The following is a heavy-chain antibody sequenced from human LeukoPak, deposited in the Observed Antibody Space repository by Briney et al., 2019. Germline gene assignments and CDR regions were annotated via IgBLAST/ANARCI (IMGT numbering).Heavy chain of an antibody. D-gene: IGHD3-3*01. CDR2: INPSGGST. CDR1: GYTFTSYY. V-gene: IGHV1-46*01. Sequence: GASVKVSCKASGYTFTSYYMHWVRQAPGQGLEWMGIINPSGGSTSYAQKFQGRVTMTRDMSTSTVYMELSSLRSEDTAVYYCARDGYYDFWSGSDYYYYMDVWGKGTTVTVSS. CDR3: ARDGYYDFWSGSDYYYYMDV. J-gene: IGHJ6*03.